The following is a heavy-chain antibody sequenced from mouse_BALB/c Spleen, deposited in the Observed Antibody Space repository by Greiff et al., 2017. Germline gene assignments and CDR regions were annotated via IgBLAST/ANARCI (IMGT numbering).Heavy chain of an antibody. Sequence: LVESGGGLVKPGGSLKLSCAASGFTFSSYAMSWVRQTPEKRLEWVASISSGGSTYYPDSVKGRFTISRDNARNILYLQMSSLRSEDTAMYYCARGYGYDRLDFLDYWGQGTTLTVSS. CDR3: ARGYGYDRLDFLDY. CDR2: ISSGGST. CDR1: GFTFSSYA. J-gene: IGHJ2*01. V-gene: IGHV5-6-5*01. D-gene: IGHD2-2*01.